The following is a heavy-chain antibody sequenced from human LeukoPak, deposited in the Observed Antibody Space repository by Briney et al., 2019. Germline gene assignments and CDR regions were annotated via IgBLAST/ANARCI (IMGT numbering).Heavy chain of an antibody. D-gene: IGHD3-22*01. Sequence: PGGSLRLSCVASGFTFSSYWMSWVRQAQGKGLEWVANIKHDGNEKYYVDSVKGRFTISRDNAKNSLYLQMNSLRAEDTAVYYCTREGYDSSGLDAFDIWGQGTMVTVSS. V-gene: IGHV3-7*01. CDR1: GFTFSSYW. CDR3: TREGYDSSGLDAFDI. J-gene: IGHJ3*02. CDR2: IKHDGNEK.